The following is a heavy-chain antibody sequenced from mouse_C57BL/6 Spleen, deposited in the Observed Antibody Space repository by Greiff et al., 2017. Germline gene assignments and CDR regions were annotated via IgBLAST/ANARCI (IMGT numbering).Heavy chain of an antibody. CDR3: AREGDDYGGFAY. D-gene: IGHD2-4*01. V-gene: IGHV2-2*01. CDR1: GFSFTSYC. CDR2: IRSGGST. Sequence: QVQLQQSGPGLVQPSQCLSITCTVSGFSFTSYCVHWVRQSPGKGLEWLGVIRSGGSTDYNAAFISRLIISKDNSKSQVFFNMNRLQADDTAIYYCAREGDDYGGFAYWGQGTLVTVSA. J-gene: IGHJ3*01.